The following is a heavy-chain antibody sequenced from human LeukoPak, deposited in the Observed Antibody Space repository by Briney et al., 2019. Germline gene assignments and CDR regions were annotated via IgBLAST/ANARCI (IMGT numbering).Heavy chain of an antibody. V-gene: IGHV5-51*01. CDR1: GYSFTSYW. Sequence: GESLKISCKGSGYSFTSYWIGWVRQMPGKGLEWVGIIYPGDSDTRYSPSFQGQVTISADKSISTAYLQWSSLKASDTAMYYCARQLSDSSGWYPGHYWGQGTLVTVSS. J-gene: IGHJ4*02. D-gene: IGHD6-19*01. CDR2: IYPGDSDT. CDR3: ARQLSDSSGWYPGHY.